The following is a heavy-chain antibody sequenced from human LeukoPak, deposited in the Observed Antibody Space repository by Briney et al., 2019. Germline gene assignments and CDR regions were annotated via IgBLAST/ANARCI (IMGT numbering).Heavy chain of an antibody. Sequence: TGGSLRLSCAASGFGFNNAWMIWVRQTPGKGLEWVGRIKSNLDDGTADYATPVKGRFITSRDDSKNTLYLQMSSLKIEDTAVYYCSTDFSHFDFSSGYYSYWGQGTLVTV. CDR3: STDFSHFDFSSGYYSY. D-gene: IGHD3-3*01. V-gene: IGHV3-15*01. CDR2: IKSNLDDGTA. CDR1: GFGFNNAW. J-gene: IGHJ4*02.